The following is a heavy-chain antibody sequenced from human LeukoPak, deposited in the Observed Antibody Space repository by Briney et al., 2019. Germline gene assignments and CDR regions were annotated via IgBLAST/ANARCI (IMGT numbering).Heavy chain of an antibody. CDR3: ARVLEGDFWTLDV. Sequence: GGSLRLSCAASGFTFSDYYMSWIRQAPGKGLEWVSYISSSGSTIYYADSVKGRFTISRDNAKNSLYLQMNSLRAEDTAVYCCARVLEGDFWTLDVWGKGTTVTVSS. V-gene: IGHV3-11*01. D-gene: IGHD3/OR15-3a*01. CDR2: ISSSGSTI. J-gene: IGHJ6*04. CDR1: GFTFSDYY.